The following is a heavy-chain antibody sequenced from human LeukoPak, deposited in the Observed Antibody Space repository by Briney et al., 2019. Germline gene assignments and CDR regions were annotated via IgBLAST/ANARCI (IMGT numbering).Heavy chain of an antibody. D-gene: IGHD2-21*02. V-gene: IGHV4-38-2*02. CDR2: IYHSGST. Sequence: SETLSLTYTVSGYSISSGYYWGWIRQPPGKGLEWIGSIYHSGSTYYNPSLKSRVTISVDTSKNQFSLKLSSVTAADTAVYYCARSIVVVTASGWFDPWGRGTLVTVSS. CDR1: GYSISSGYY. J-gene: IGHJ5*02. CDR3: ARSIVVVTASGWFDP.